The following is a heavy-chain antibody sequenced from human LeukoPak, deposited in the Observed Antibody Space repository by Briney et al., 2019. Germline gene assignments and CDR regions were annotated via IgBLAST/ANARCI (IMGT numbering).Heavy chain of an antibody. CDR1: GGSISSYY. CDR3: ARHRTYYYGSGSYKFDY. CDR2: IYYSGST. V-gene: IGHV4-59*01. Sequence: SETLSLTCTVSGGSISSYYWSWIRQPPGKGLEWIGYIYYSGSTNYNPSLKSRVTISVDTSKNQFSLKLSSVTAADTAVYYCARHRTYYYGSGSYKFDYWGQGTLVTVSS. D-gene: IGHD3-10*01. J-gene: IGHJ4*02.